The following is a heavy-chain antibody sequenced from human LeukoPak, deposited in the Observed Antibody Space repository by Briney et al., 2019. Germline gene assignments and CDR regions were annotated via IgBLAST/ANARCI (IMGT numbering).Heavy chain of an antibody. J-gene: IGHJ4*02. CDR1: GFTVSNNY. CDR3: ARDLGSGRGY. D-gene: IGHD3-10*01. CDR2: IYSGGGT. V-gene: IGHV3-53*01. Sequence: PGGSLRLSCAASGFTVSNNYMNWVRQTPGKGLEWVSVIYSGGGTYYADSVKGRFTIPRDTSKNTLFLQMNSLRAEDTAVYYCARDLGSGRGYWSQGTLVTVSS.